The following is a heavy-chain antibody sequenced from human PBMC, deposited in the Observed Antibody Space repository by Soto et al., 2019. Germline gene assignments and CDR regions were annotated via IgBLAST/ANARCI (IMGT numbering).Heavy chain of an antibody. V-gene: IGHV4-61*01. CDR3: ARFVRSCSGTTCYTRADV. J-gene: IGHJ6*02. D-gene: IGHD2-2*02. CDR1: GGSFSSDTHY. CDR2: IYSSGST. Sequence: ASETLSLTCTVSGGSFSSDTHYWSWIRQPPGKRLEWIGFIYSSGSTNYNPSLKSRVTISVDTSKNQFTLKLRTVIVADTAVYHCARFVRSCSGTTCYTRADVWGQGTTVT.